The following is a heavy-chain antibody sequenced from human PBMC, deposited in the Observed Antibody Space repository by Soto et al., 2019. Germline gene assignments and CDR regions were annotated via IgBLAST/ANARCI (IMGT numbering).Heavy chain of an antibody. J-gene: IGHJ4*02. V-gene: IGHV3-48*02. CDR1: GFTFSGYS. Sequence: GGSLRLSCAASGFTFSGYSMNWARQAPGKGLEWVSYTTSGGNTIYHRDSVKGRFTISRDNAKNSLYLQMNSLRDEDTAVYYCARIYSSGWYADYWGQGALVTVSS. CDR3: ARIYSSGWYADY. D-gene: IGHD6-19*01. CDR2: TTSGGNTI.